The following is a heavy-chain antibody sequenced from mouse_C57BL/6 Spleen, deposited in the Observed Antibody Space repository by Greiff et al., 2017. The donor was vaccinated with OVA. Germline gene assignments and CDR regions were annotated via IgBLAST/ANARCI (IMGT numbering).Heavy chain of an antibody. CDR1: GYSFTGYY. D-gene: IGHD3-2*02. CDR3: ARQTAEDYFDY. J-gene: IGHJ2*01. Sequence: EVQLQQSGPELVKPGASVKISCKASGYSFTGYYMNWVKQSPEKSLEWIGEINPSTGGTNYNQKFKTKATLTVDKSSSTAYMQLKSLTSEDSAVYYCARQTAEDYFDYWGQGTTVTVSS. V-gene: IGHV1-42*01. CDR2: INPSTGGT.